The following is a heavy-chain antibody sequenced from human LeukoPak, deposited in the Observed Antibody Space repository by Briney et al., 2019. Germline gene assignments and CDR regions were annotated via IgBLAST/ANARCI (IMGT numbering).Heavy chain of an antibody. CDR1: GFTFSSYA. Sequence: PGGSLRLSCAASGFTFSSYAMSWVRQAPGKGLEWVSAISGSGGRTYYADSVKGRFTISRDNSKNTLYLQMNSLRAEDTAVYYCAKDFIVVVVAATNNWFDPWGQGTLVTVSS. D-gene: IGHD2-15*01. CDR2: ISGSGGRT. CDR3: AKDFIVVVVAATNNWFDP. J-gene: IGHJ5*02. V-gene: IGHV3-23*01.